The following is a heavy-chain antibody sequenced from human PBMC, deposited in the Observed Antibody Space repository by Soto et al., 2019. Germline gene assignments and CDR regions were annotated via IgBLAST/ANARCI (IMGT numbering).Heavy chain of an antibody. CDR3: ARLVKSSGWYGGGYYGMDV. CDR2: IYYSGST. CDR1: GGSISSYY. J-gene: IGHJ6*02. V-gene: IGHV4-59*01. Sequence: LSLTCTVSGGSISSYYWSWIRQPPGKGLEWIGYIYYSGSTNYNPSLKSRVTISVDTSKNQFSLKLSSVTAADTAVYYCARLVKSSGWYGGGYYGMDVWGQGTTVTVSS. D-gene: IGHD6-19*01.